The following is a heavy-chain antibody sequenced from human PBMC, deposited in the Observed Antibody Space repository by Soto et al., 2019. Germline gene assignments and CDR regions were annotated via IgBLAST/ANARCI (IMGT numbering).Heavy chain of an antibody. V-gene: IGHV1-69*19. CDR2: IIPVFTRV. CDR3: AGAAYGSGV. Sequence: QVHLIQSGAEVTKPGSSVKVSCEASEGTFDSFSVNWVRQAPGQGLEWMVGIIPVFTRVNYARKFKGRVTSTADGYSSQFHIGFTSVAYEHTAVYFCAGAAYGSGVLSQASSGTVS. CDR1: EGTFDSFS. D-gene: IGHD2-15*01. J-gene: IGHJ6*02.